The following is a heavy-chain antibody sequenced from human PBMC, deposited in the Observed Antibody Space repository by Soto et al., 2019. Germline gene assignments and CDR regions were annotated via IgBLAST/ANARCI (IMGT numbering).Heavy chain of an antibody. CDR1: GGSSSSGDYY. J-gene: IGHJ5*02. V-gene: IGHV4-30-4*01. D-gene: IGHD6-19*01. Sequence: SETLSLTCTVSGGSSSSGDYYWSWIRQPPGKGLEWIGYIYYSGSTYYNPSLKSRVTISVDTSKNQFSLKLSSVTAADTAVYYCARLIAVAGTDWFDPWGQGTLVTVSS. CDR2: IYYSGST. CDR3: ARLIAVAGTDWFDP.